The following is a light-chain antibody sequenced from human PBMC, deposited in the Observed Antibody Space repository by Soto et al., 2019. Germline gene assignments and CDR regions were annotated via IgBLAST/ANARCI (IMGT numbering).Light chain of an antibody. J-gene: IGKJ1*01. CDR1: QSVSSSY. CDR2: YVS. V-gene: IGKV3-20*01. CDR3: QQYGRSPRT. Sequence: EIVLTQSPGTLSLSPGERATLSCRASQSVSSSYLAWYQQKPGQAPRLLIYYVSSRATGIPDRFSGSGSGTDFTLTISRLEPEDFAVYYCQQYGRSPRTFGQGTKVDIK.